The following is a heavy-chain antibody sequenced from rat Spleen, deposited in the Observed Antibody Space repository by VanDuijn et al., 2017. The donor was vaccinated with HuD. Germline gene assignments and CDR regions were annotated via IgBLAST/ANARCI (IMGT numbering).Heavy chain of an antibody. Sequence: EVQLVESGGDLIQPGRSLKLSCAASGFTFSNYDMAWVRQAPTKGLEWVATISSDGGNTYYRDSVKGRFTISRDNAKNTQYLQMDSLRSEDTATYYCTKTGRYSGAYWYFDFWGPGTMVTVSS. CDR1: GFTFSNYD. J-gene: IGHJ1*01. CDR3: TKTGRYSGAYWYFDF. D-gene: IGHD1-1*01. CDR2: ISSDGGNT. V-gene: IGHV5S23*01.